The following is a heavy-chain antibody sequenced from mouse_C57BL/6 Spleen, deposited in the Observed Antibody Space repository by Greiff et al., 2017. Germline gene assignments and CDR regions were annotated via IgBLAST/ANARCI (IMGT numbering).Heavy chain of an antibody. Sequence: EVNVVESGGDLVKPGGSLKLSCAASGFTFSSYGMSWVRQTPDKRLEWVATISSGGSYTYYPDSVKGRFTISRDNAKNTLYLQMSSLKSEDTAMYYCARKNYGSSPYYFDYWGQGTTLTVSS. V-gene: IGHV5-6*01. CDR2: ISSGGSYT. CDR3: ARKNYGSSPYYFDY. D-gene: IGHD1-1*01. J-gene: IGHJ2*01. CDR1: GFTFSSYG.